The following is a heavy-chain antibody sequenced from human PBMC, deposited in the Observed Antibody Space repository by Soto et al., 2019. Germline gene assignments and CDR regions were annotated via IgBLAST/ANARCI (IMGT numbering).Heavy chain of an antibody. V-gene: IGHV3-15*07. Sequence: GGSLRLSCAASGFTFPNAWMNWVRQAPGKGLEWVGRIKSKTDGGTTDYAAPVKGRFTISRDESENTLYLQINSLKTEDTAVYFCTRSYRSFYFDYWGRGTLVTVSS. CDR2: IKSKTDGGTT. J-gene: IGHJ4*02. CDR3: TRSYRSFYFDY. CDR1: GFTFPNAW. D-gene: IGHD3-16*02.